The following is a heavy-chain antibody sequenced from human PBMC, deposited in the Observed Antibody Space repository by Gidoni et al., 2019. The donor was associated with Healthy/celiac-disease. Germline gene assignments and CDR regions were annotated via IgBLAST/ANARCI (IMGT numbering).Heavy chain of an antibody. V-gene: IGHV3-74*01. CDR3: ARPYYYDSSGPGGDAFDI. CDR1: GFTFRSYW. CDR2: INSDGSST. Sequence: EVQLVESGGGLVQPGGSLRLSCAASGFTFRSYWMHWVRQAPGKGLVWVSRINSDGSSTSYADSVKGRFTISRDNAKNTLYLQMNSLRAEDTAVYYCARPYYYDSSGPGGDAFDIWAKGQWSPSLQ. J-gene: IGHJ3*02. D-gene: IGHD3-22*01.